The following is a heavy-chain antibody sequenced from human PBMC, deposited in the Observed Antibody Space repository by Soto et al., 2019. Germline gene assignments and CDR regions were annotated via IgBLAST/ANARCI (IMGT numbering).Heavy chain of an antibody. CDR3: AKAGSGDYVFDY. J-gene: IGHJ4*02. Sequence: GGSLRLSCAASGFTFSSYGMHWVRQAPGKGLEWVAVISYDGSNKYYADSVKGRFTMSRDNSKNTLYLQMNSLRAEDTAVYYCAKAGSGDYVFDYWGQGTLVTVSS. V-gene: IGHV3-30*18. CDR1: GFTFSSYG. D-gene: IGHD4-17*01. CDR2: ISYDGSNK.